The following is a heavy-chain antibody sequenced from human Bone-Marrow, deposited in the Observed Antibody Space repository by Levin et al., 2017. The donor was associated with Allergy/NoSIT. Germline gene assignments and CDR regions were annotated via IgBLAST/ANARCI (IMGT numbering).Heavy chain of an antibody. CDR3: AKDEGPFSSSFAFDC. V-gene: IGHV3-21*01. Sequence: TPGGSLRLSCAASGFNFASYGMNWVRQAPGKGLEWVSSISGTGRHISLADSLKGRFTISRDNAKNSLSLQMNNLRVEDTAVYYCAKDEGPFSSSFAFDCWGQGALVTVSS. J-gene: IGHJ4*02. CDR1: GFNFASYG. D-gene: IGHD2-2*01. CDR2: ISGTGRHI.